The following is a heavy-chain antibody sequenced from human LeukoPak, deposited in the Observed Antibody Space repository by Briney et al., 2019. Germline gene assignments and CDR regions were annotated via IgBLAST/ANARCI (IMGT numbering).Heavy chain of an antibody. CDR3: ARYSVVVPAARFDP. CDR2: IYTSGST. CDR1: GGSISSYY. D-gene: IGHD2-2*01. V-gene: IGHV4-4*07. J-gene: IGHJ5*02. Sequence: SETLSLTCTVSGGSISSYYWSWIRQPAGKGLEWIGRIYTSGSTNYNPSLKSRVTISVDTSKNQFSLKLSSVTAADTAVYYCARYSVVVPAARFDPWGQGTLVTVSS.